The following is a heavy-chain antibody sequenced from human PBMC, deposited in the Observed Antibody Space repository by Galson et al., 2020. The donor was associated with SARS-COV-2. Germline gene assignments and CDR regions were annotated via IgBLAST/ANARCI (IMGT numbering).Heavy chain of an antibody. J-gene: IGHJ6*02. Sequence: GESLKISCAASGFTFSSYGLHWVRQAPGKGLEWVAVIWYDGSNKYYADSVKGRFTISRDNSKNTLYLQMNSLRAEDTAVYYCARTRSLYYDILTGYQGGYYYYGMDVWGQGTTVTVSS. CDR2: IWYDGSNK. D-gene: IGHD3-9*01. CDR3: ARTRSLYYDILTGYQGGYYYYGMDV. CDR1: GFTFSSYG. V-gene: IGHV3-33*01.